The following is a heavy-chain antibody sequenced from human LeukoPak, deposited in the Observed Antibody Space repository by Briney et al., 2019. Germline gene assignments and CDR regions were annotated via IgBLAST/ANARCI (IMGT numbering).Heavy chain of an antibody. CDR2: IYYSGST. V-gene: IGHV4-59*01. Sequence: PSETLSLTCTVSGGSISSYYWSWIRQPPGKGLEWIGYIYYSGSTYYNPSLRSRVTISVDTSKNQFSLKLSSVTAADTAVYYCARDSELLWFGELSGGSGGAFDIWGQGTMVTVSS. CDR1: GGSISSYY. CDR3: ARDSELLWFGELSGGSGGAFDI. D-gene: IGHD3-10*01. J-gene: IGHJ3*02.